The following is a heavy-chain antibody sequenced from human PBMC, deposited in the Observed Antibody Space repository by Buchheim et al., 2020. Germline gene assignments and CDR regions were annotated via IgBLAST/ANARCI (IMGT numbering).Heavy chain of an antibody. D-gene: IGHD3-10*01. CDR3: ARDFGY. CDR2: IKDSGST. CDR1: GGSIGSATYY. J-gene: IGHJ4*02. Sequence: QLQLQESGPGLVRPSETLSLTCSVSGGSIGSATYYWGWFRQSPGKGLEWIGSIKDSGSTFYNPSLKSRVAISADTSKAQFSMNLKSVTAADTAVYYRARDFGYWGQGIL. V-gene: IGHV4-39*02.